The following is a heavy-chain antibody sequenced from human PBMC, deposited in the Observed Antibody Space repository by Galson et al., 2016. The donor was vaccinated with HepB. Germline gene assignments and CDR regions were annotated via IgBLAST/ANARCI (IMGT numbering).Heavy chain of an antibody. CDR1: GFTVSSNY. Sequence: SLRLSCAASGFTVSSNYMSWVRQAPGKGLEWVSVIYSGGSTYYADSVKGRFTISRDNSKNTLYLQMNSLSAEDTAVYYCARDYSSSSRYNYFDYWGQGTLLTVSS. CDR2: IYSGGST. J-gene: IGHJ4*02. D-gene: IGHD6-6*01. CDR3: ARDYSSSSRYNYFDY. V-gene: IGHV3-53*01.